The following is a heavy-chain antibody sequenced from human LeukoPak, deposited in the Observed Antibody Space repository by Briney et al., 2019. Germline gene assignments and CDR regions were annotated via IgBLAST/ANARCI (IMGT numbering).Heavy chain of an antibody. J-gene: IGHJ3*02. CDR2: IYTSGST. CDR3: ARGARSNDAFDI. V-gene: IGHV4-4*07. CDR1: GGSISGYY. Sequence: SETLSLTCSVSGGSISGYYWSWIRQPAGKGLEWIGRIYTSGSTNYNPSLKSRVTISVDTSKNQFSLKLSSVTAADTAVYYCARGARSNDAFDIWGQGTMVTVSS.